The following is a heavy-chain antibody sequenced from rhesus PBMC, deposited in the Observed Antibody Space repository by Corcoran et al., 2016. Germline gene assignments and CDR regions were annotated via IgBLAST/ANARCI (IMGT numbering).Heavy chain of an antibody. V-gene: IGHV4S14*01. CDR2: IYGSGGSN. J-gene: IGHJ4*01. CDR1: GGSISGYYY. CDR3: ASVPDSGSYYYFDY. Sequence: QVQLQESGPGLVKPSETLSLTCAVSGGSISGYYYWSWIRQPPGKGLEWIGSIYGSGGSNYLNPAHKSRVTLSVDTSKNQFSLKLSSVTAADTAVYYCASVPDSGSYYYFDYWGQGVLVTVSS. D-gene: IGHD3-16*01.